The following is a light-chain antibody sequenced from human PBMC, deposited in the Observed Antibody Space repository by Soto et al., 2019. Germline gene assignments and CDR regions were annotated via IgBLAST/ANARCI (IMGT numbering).Light chain of an antibody. CDR1: QSVSSN. V-gene: IGKV3-15*01. CDR3: QQYNNWWT. J-gene: IGKJ1*01. CDR2: GAS. Sequence: EIVITQSPATLSVSPGERATLSCRASQSVSSNLAWYQQKPGQAPRLLIYGASTRATGIPARFSGCGSGTEFTLTISXLQSEDFAVYYCQQYNNWWTFGQGTKVDTK.